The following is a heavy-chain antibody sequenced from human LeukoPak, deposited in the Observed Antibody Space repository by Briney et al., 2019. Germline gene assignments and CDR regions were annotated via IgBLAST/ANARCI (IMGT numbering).Heavy chain of an antibody. CDR1: GFTFSNYG. CDR3: AKDRCSRTSCRNLFDP. V-gene: IGHV3-30*02. CDR2: IQFDGSET. Sequence: LAGGSLRLSCAASGFTFSNYGMHWVRQAPGKGLEWVAFIQFDGSETYYADSVKGRFAISRDNSKNTLYLQMNTLTVEGTAVYYCAKDRCSRTSCRNLFDPWGQGILVTVSS. J-gene: IGHJ5*02. D-gene: IGHD2-2*01.